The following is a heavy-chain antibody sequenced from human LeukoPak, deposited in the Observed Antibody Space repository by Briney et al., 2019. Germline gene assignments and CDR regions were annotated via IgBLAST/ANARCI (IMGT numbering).Heavy chain of an antibody. J-gene: IGHJ4*02. Sequence: PSETLSLTCTVSGGSLSSGSYYWSWIRQPPGKGLEWIGYIYYGGSTNYIPSLKSRVTISVDTSKIQFSLKLSSVTAADTAVYYCANGRAHDYGDYIDYWGQGTLVTVSS. V-gene: IGHV4-61*01. CDR2: IYYGGST. D-gene: IGHD4-17*01. CDR3: ANGRAHDYGDYIDY. CDR1: GGSLSSGSYY.